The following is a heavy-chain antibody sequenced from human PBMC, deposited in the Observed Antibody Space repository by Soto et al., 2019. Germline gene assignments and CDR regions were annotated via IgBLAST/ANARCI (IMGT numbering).Heavy chain of an antibody. CDR1: GFTFSSFA. CDR2: ISGSSGHT. J-gene: IGHJ4*02. CDR3: ARGPSEYIWGSYLRHCDS. D-gene: IGHD3-16*02. V-gene: IGHV3-23*01. Sequence: EVQLLESGGGLVQPGGSLRLSCAASGFTFSSFAMNWVRQAPGKGLEWVSAISGSSGHTYYADSVKGRFIISRDNSKNTLYLQMDSLRADDTAVYYCARGPSEYIWGSYLRHCDSWGQGSLVTVSS.